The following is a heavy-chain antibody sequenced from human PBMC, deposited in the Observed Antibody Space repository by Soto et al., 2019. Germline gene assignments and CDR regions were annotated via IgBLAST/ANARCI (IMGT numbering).Heavy chain of an antibody. V-gene: IGHV2-5*01. CDR2: IYWNDDK. Sequence: SGPTLGNPPQTLPLTCTFSGFSLSTSGVGVGWIRPPPGKALGWLALIYWNDDKRYSPSLKSRLTITKDTSKNQVVLTMTNMDPVDTATYYCAHSALRDAYYDFWSGYYGGWFDPWGQGTLVTVSS. CDR3: AHSALRDAYYDFWSGYYGGWFDP. CDR1: GFSLSTSGVG. J-gene: IGHJ5*02. D-gene: IGHD3-3*01.